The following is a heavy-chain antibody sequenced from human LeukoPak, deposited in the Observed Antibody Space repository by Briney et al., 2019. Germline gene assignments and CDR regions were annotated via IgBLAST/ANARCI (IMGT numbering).Heavy chain of an antibody. CDR1: GGTFSSYT. CDR3: AREGNSSTVWFDP. D-gene: IGHD6-13*01. CDR2: IIPIHGKA. V-gene: IGHV1-69*08. Sequence: GASVKVSCKASGGTFSSYTISWVRQPPGQGLEWMGRIIPIHGKANYAQKFQGRVTITADKSTSTAYMELSSLRSEDTAVYYCAREGNSSTVWFDPWGQGTLVTVSS. J-gene: IGHJ5*02.